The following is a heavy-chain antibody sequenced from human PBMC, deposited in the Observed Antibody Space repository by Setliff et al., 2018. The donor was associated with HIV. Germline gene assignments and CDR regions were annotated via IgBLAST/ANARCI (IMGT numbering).Heavy chain of an antibody. CDR1: GFSVGTYY. D-gene: IGHD3-22*01. J-gene: IGHJ4*02. CDR3: ARGALISWDSSDDLWY. V-gene: IGHV3-53*01. Sequence: GGSLRLSCAVYGFSVGTYYMTWVRQAPGKGLEWVSVIYSGGRAYYADSVKGRFTVSRDNSNNTLYLQMNSLRAEDTAVYYCARGALISWDSSDDLWYWGQGTLVTVS. CDR2: IYSGGRA.